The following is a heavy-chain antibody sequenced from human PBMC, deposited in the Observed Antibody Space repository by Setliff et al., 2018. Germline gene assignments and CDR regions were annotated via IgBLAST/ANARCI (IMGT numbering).Heavy chain of an antibody. D-gene: IGHD3-16*02. J-gene: IGHJ4*02. CDR2: IDKDGSST. Sequence: ETLSLTCAVHGGSFSGYYWNWSRQAPGKGLEWVARIDKDGSSTVYADSVKGRFTISRDNSKNTLYLQMNSLGAEDTAVYYCGRYDSWGQGTLVTVSS. CDR3: GRYDS. CDR1: GGSFSGYY. V-gene: IGHV3-74*01.